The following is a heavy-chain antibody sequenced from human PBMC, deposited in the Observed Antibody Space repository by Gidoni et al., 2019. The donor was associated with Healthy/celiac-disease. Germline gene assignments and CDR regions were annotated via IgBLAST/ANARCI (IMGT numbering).Heavy chain of an antibody. Sequence: QVQLQQWGAGLLKPSETLSLTCAVYGGSFSDYYWTWIRQPPGKGLEWIGEINHSGTTNYNPSLKSRLTISVDTSKNQFSLKLSSVTAADTAVYYCARGPTYYDSRRYFDYWGQGTLVTVSS. CDR2: INHSGTT. J-gene: IGHJ4*02. CDR3: ARGPTYYDSRRYFDY. CDR1: GGSFSDYY. D-gene: IGHD3-3*01. V-gene: IGHV4-34*01.